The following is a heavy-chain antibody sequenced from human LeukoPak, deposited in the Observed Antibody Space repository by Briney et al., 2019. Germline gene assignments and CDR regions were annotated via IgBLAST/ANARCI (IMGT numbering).Heavy chain of an antibody. J-gene: IGHJ1*01. CDR3: ASGGYSSSWYPHFQH. CDR1: GGSISSGSYY. Sequence: PSETLSLTCTVSGGSISSGSYYWSWIRQPAGKGLEWIGRIYTSGGTNYNPSLKSRVTISVDTSKNQFSLKLSSVTAADTAVYYCASGGYSSSWYPHFQHWGQGTLVTVSS. D-gene: IGHD6-13*01. V-gene: IGHV4-61*02. CDR2: IYTSGGT.